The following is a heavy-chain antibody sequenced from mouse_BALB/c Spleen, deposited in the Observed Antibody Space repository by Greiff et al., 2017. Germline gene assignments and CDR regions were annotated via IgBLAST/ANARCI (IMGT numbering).Heavy chain of an antibody. D-gene: IGHD2-1*01. V-gene: IGHV5-9*03. CDR3: ARGGYGNYGAWFAY. Sequence: EVQVVESGGGLVKPGGSLKLSCAASGFTFSSYTMSWVRQTPEKRLEWVATISSGCGNTYYPDSVKGRFTISRDNAKNNLYLQMSSLRSEDTALYYCARGGYGNYGAWFAYWGQGTLVTVSA. J-gene: IGHJ3*01. CDR1: GFTFSSYT. CDR2: ISSGCGNT.